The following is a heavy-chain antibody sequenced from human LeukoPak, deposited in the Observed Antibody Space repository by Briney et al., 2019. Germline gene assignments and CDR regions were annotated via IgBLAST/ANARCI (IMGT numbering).Heavy chain of an antibody. CDR3: ARSSGYGYYFDY. V-gene: IGHV3-64*01. CDR2: ISSNGGTT. Sequence: GGSLRLSCAASGFSFSSDAMNWVRQAPGKGLEYVSAISSNGGTTHYRNSVKGRFTISRNNSKNTLYLQMGSLRAEDMAVYFCARSSGYGYYFDYWGQGTLVTVSS. D-gene: IGHD3-22*01. CDR1: GFSFSSDA. J-gene: IGHJ4*02.